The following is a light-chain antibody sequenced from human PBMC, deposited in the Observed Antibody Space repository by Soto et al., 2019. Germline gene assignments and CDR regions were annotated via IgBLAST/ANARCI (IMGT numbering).Light chain of an antibody. CDR2: EVS. V-gene: IGKV2D-29*01. J-gene: IGKJ1*01. Sequence: VVMTQSPLSLPVTLGQPSSIAVKSSHILLHSDGKTYLYWYLQKPGQPPQLLIYEVSNLFPGMPDRFSGSGSGTDFTLKISRVEAEDVGIYYCMQTIQLPWTFGQGTKVDI. CDR1: HILLHSDGKTY. CDR3: MQTIQLPWT.